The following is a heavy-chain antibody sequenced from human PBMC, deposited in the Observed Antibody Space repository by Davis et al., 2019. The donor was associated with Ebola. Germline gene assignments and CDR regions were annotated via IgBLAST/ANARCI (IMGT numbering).Heavy chain of an antibody. CDR3: ASLRRTITGMDDAFDI. D-gene: IGHD2-8*02. J-gene: IGHJ3*02. V-gene: IGHV5-51*01. Sequence: GESLKISCKGSGYSFTSYWIGWVRQMPGKGLEWMGIIYPGDSDTRYSPSFRGQVTISADKSIKTAFLQWSSLKASDTAMYYCASLRRTITGMDDAFDIWGQGTRVTVS. CDR2: IYPGDSDT. CDR1: GYSFTSYW.